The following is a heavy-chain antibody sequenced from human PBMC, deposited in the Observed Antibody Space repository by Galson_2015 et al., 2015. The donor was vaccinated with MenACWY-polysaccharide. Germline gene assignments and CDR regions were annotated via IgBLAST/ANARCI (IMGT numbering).Heavy chain of an antibody. D-gene: IGHD6-19*01. V-gene: IGHV3-7*01. CDR2: IKPDGSDK. Sequence: SLRLSCAASGFTFSTYWMSWVRQAPGKGLEWVANIKPDGSDKYYVDSVKGRFTISRDNAKNSLYLQMNGLRAEDTAIFFCARATYNGGWYPDYFVYWGQGALVTVSS. CDR3: ARATYNGGWYPDYFVY. J-gene: IGHJ4*02. CDR1: GFTFSTYW.